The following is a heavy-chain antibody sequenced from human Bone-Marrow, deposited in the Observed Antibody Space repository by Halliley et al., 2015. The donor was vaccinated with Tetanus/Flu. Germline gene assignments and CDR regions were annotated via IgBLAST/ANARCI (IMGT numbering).Heavy chain of an antibody. V-gene: IGHV5-51*01. CDR2: LSPPDSDP. D-gene: IGHD2-21*02. Sequence: LSPPDSDPNYSPSFQGQVPISADKSIRTTYLQWNSLKASDTAIYYCARYFCGGDCYPQGFEYWGQGTRVTVSS. CDR3: ARYFCGGDCYPQGFEY. J-gene: IGHJ4*02.